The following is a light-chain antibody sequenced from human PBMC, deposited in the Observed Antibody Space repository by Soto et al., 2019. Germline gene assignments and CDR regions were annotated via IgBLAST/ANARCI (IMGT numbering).Light chain of an antibody. CDR3: QHYGSSPRT. J-gene: IGKJ1*01. Sequence: EIVLTQSPGTLSLSPGERATLSCRASQSVSSSYLAWYQQKPGQAPRLLIYGASSRATGIPDRFSGGGSGTDFTLSVSRLEPEDFAVYYCQHYGSSPRTLGQGTKVEL. CDR1: QSVSSSY. V-gene: IGKV3-20*01. CDR2: GAS.